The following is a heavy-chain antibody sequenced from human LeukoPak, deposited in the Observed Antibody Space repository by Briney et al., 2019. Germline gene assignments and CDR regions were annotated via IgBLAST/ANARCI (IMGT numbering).Heavy chain of an antibody. Sequence: PSETLSLTCAVYGGSFSGYYWSWIRQPPGKGLEWIGEINHSGSTNYNPSLKSRVTISVDTSKNQFSLKLSSVTAADTAVYYCARGRPGGYYREVTPRSIDPWGQGTLVTVSS. V-gene: IGHV4-34*01. D-gene: IGHD1-26*01. CDR3: ARGRPGGYYREVTPRSIDP. CDR1: GGSFSGYY. J-gene: IGHJ5*02. CDR2: INHSGST.